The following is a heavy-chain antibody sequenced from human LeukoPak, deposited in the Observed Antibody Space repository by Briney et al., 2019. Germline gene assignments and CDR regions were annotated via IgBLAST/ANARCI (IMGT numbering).Heavy chain of an antibody. D-gene: IGHD1-26*01. CDR3: TRVAGSGSVD. J-gene: IGHJ4*02. Sequence: GGSLRLSCAASGFTFSSYWMHWVRQAPGKGLVWVSRINSDASTTSYADSVKGRFTISRDNAKNTLHLQMDSLRAEDTAVYYCTRVAGSGSVDWGQGTLVTVSS. V-gene: IGHV3-74*01. CDR2: INSDASTT. CDR1: GFTFSSYW.